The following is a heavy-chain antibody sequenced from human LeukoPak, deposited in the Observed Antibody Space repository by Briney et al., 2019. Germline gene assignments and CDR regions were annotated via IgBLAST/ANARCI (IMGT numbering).Heavy chain of an antibody. D-gene: IGHD6-19*01. CDR3: ARHEDSSGWCFDY. V-gene: IGHV4-34*01. CDR2: INHSGST. Sequence: SETLSLTCAVYGGSFSGYYWSWIRQPPGKGLEWLGEINHSGSTNYNPSLKSRVTTSVDTSKKQFSLKLSSVTAADTAVYYCARHEDSSGWCFDYWGQGTLVTVSS. CDR1: GGSFSGYY. J-gene: IGHJ4*02.